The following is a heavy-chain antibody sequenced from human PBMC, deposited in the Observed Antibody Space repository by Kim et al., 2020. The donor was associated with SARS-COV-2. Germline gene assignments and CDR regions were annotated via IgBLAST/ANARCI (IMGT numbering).Heavy chain of an antibody. Sequence: GGSLRLSCEAAGFSFSRYVMHWIRQAPGKGLEWVALISDDGSKEQYGDSVRGRFIISRDNPKNILYLQMSSLRVEDTAVYYCAKGPYDFWSGYYSEDYW. J-gene: IGHJ4*01. V-gene: IGHV3-30*18. CDR3: AKGPYDFWSGYYSEDY. D-gene: IGHD3-3*01. CDR2: ISDDGSKE. CDR1: GFSFSRYV.